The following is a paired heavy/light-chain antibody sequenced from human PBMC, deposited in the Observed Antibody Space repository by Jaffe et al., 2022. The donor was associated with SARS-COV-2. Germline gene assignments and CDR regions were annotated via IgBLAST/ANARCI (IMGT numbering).Heavy chain of an antibody. V-gene: IGHV3-53*01. CDR3: ARGSWTCDF. Sequence: EVQLVESGGGLIQPGGSLRLSCAASGLTVSSNYMSWVRQAPGKGLEWVSVIYSGDSTYYADSVKGRFTISRDHSRNTLYLQMNSLRGEDTAVYYCARGSWTCDFWGQGTLVTVSS. J-gene: IGHJ4*02. D-gene: IGHD3-10*01. CDR2: IYSGDST. CDR1: GLTVSSNY.
Light chain of an antibody. J-gene: IGKJ1*01. V-gene: IGKV1-39*01. CDR3: QQSYSTPGT. CDR1: QSISIY. CDR2: SAS. Sequence: DIQMTQSPSSLSASVGDRVTITCRASQSISIYLNWYQQRPGKAPKLLIHSASNLQSGVPSRFSGSGSGTDFTLTISGLEPEDFATYYCQQSYSTPGTFGQGAKVEIK.